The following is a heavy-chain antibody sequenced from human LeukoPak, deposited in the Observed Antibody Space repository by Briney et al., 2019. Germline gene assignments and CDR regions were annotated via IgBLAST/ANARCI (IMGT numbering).Heavy chain of an antibody. CDR3: ARVSAGGGYYFFDY. D-gene: IGHD2-21*01. V-gene: IGHV3-9*01. CDR2: IVWNSGSI. CDR1: GFTFDDYA. Sequence: PGGSLRLSCAASGFTFDDYAMHWVRQAPGKGLEWVSGIVWNSGSIDYADSVKGRFTISRDNAKNSLYLQMNSLRAEDTALYYCARVSAGGGYYFFDYWGQGTLVTVSS. J-gene: IGHJ4*02.